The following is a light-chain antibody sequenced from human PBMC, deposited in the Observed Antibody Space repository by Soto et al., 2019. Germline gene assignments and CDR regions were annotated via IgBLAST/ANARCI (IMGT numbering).Light chain of an antibody. CDR3: QQRSNWPWT. Sequence: EIVLTQSPATLSLSPGERATLSCRASQSFSSYLAWYQQKPCQAPRLLIYDASNRATGIPARFSGSGSGTDFTLTISSLEAEDVAVYYCQQRSNWPWTFGQGTKVEIK. V-gene: IGKV3-11*01. CDR2: DAS. J-gene: IGKJ1*01. CDR1: QSFSSY.